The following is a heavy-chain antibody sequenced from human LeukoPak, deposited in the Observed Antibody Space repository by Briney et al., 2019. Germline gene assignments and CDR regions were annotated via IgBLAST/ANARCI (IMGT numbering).Heavy chain of an antibody. CDR2: MNPNSGNT. J-gene: IGHJ4*02. CDR3: ARATPGGLHGYSFDY. D-gene: IGHD5-24*01. Sequence: ASEKVSCKASGYTFKNYDINWVRQATGQGLEWMGWMNPNSGNTGFAQKFQDRVSMTRDTSINTAYMELTSLGSGDTAVYYCARATPGGLHGYSFDYWGQGTVVTVYS. CDR1: GYTFKNYD. V-gene: IGHV1-8*02.